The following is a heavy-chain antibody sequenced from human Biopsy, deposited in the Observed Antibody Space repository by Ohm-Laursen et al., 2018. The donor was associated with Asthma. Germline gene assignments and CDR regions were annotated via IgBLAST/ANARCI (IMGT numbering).Heavy chain of an antibody. J-gene: IGHJ5*02. D-gene: IGHD4-17*01. CDR1: GGSINIGDYY. V-gene: IGHV4-31*02. CDR3: ARTTYGDDGFDP. CDR2: IYYSGST. Sequence: SDTLSLTWTVSGGSINIGDYYWSWIRQHPVTGLEWIGYIYYSGSTYYNPSLKSRVSISLDTSKNQFSLSLTSVTAADTAVYYCARTTYGDDGFDPWGQGTLVTVSS.